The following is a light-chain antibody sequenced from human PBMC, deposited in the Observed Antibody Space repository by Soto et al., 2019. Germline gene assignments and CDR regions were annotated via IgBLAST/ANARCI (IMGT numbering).Light chain of an antibody. Sequence: DIQMTQSPSSLASSVGDRVTITCRARQGMSTYLAWYHQKPGKVPKLLIYAASTLQSGVPSRFSGSGSGTDFTLTISRLQPEDVATYYFQKYNSAPRTFGQGIKVEIK. CDR3: QKYNSAPRT. V-gene: IGKV1-27*01. CDR1: QGMSTY. CDR2: AAS. J-gene: IGKJ1*01.